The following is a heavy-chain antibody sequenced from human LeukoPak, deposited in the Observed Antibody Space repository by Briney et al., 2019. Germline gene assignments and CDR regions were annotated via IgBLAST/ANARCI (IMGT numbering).Heavy chain of an antibody. CDR3: ARDRSLYDFWSGHISYYYYYMDV. CDR1: GYTFTAYF. J-gene: IGHJ6*03. Sequence: ASVKVSCTAFGYTFTAYFMHWVRQAPGHGREWRGGINPNRVGTNYAQKFQGKVTMTRHTSISTAYMELSRLRAHDTAVYYYARDRSLYDFWSGHISYYYYYMDVWGKGTTVTDSS. V-gene: IGHV1-2*02. D-gene: IGHD3-3*01. CDR2: INPNRVGT.